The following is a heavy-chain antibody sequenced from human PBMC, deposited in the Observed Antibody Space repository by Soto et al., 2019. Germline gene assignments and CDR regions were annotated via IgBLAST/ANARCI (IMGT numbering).Heavy chain of an antibody. CDR3: AKDIEMATITPWFDP. J-gene: IGHJ5*02. CDR1: GFTFSSYA. CDR2: ISGSGGST. D-gene: IGHD5-12*01. V-gene: IGHV3-23*01. Sequence: PGGSLRLSCAASGFTFSSYAMSWVRQAPGKGLEWVSAISGSGGSTYYADSVKGRFTISRDNSKNTLYLQMNSLRAEDTAVYYCAKDIEMATITPWFDPWGQGTLVTVSS.